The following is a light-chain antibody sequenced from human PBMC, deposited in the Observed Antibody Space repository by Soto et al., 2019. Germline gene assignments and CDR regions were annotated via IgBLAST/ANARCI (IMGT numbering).Light chain of an antibody. Sequence: EFVLTQSPATLSLSPGERATLSCRASQSVSSYLAWYQQKPGQAPRLLIYDTSNRATGVPARFSGSGSGTDFTLTISRLEPEEFAVYYCQKRSNWPPITFGQGTRLEIK. CDR1: QSVSSY. V-gene: IGKV3-11*01. CDR3: QKRSNWPPIT. J-gene: IGKJ5*01. CDR2: DTS.